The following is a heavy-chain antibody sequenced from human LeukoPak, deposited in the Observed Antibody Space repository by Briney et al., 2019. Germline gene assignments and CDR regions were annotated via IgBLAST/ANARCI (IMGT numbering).Heavy chain of an antibody. D-gene: IGHD3-22*01. Sequence: SVKVSCKASGGTFSSYAISWVRQAPGQGLEWMGGIIPIFGTANYAQKFQGRVTITTDESTSTAYMELSSLRSEDTAVYYCARDADVVVAINYFDYWGQGTLVTVSS. CDR1: GGTFSSYA. CDR3: ARDADVVVAINYFDY. CDR2: IIPIFGTA. J-gene: IGHJ4*02. V-gene: IGHV1-69*05.